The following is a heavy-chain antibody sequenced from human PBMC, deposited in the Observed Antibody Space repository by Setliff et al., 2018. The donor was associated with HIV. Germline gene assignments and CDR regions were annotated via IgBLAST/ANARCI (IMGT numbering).Heavy chain of an antibody. Sequence: PSETLSLTCTVSGGSISSSNYYWGWVRQPPGKGLEWIASFHYSGGTSYNPSLRSRVTISVDTSKNQFSLRLTSVTAADTAVYYCARPLTVSYNFWGDAFAIWGQGTMVTVSS. CDR3: ARPLTVSYNFWGDAFAI. CDR1: GGSISSSNYY. D-gene: IGHD3-3*01. J-gene: IGHJ3*02. V-gene: IGHV4-39*01. CDR2: FHYSGGT.